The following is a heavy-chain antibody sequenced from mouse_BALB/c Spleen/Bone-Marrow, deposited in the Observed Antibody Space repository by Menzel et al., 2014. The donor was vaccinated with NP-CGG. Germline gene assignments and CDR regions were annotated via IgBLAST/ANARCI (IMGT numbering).Heavy chain of an antibody. CDR1: GYTFTDYA. CDR2: ISSYYGDA. CDR3: ARSGKVRNAMDY. D-gene: IGHD2-14*01. J-gene: IGHJ4*01. Sequence: VQGVESGAELVRPGVSVKISCKGSGYTFTDYAIHWVKRSHAKSLEWIGLISSYYGDASYNQKFKGKATMTVDKSSSTAYMDLARLTSEDSAIYYCARSGKVRNAMDYWGQGTSVTVSS. V-gene: IGHV1S137*01.